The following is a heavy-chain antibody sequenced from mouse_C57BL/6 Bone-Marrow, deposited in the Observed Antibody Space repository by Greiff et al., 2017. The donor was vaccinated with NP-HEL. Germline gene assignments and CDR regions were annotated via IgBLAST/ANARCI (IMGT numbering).Heavy chain of an antibody. D-gene: IGHD4-1*01. CDR2: IYPRDGST. J-gene: IGHJ2*01. V-gene: IGHV1-85*01. CDR1: GYTFTSYD. CDR3: ARWKLGRYFDD. Sequence: QVHVKQSGPELVKPGASVKLSCKASGYTFTSYDINWVKQRPGQGLEWIGWIYPRDGSTKYNEKFKGKATLTVDTSSSTAYMELHSLTSEDSAVASCARWKLGRYFDDWGQGTTLTVSS.